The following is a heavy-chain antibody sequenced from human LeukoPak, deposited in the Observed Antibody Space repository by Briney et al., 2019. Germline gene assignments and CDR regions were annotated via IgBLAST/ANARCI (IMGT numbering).Heavy chain of an antibody. CDR3: ARRGTMIVVVGHYYFDY. D-gene: IGHD3-22*01. Sequence: GGSLRPSCAASGFTFSSYWMSWVRQAPGEGLEWVANIKQDGSEKYYVDSVKGRFTISRDNAKNSLYLQMNSLRAEDTAVYYCARRGTMIVVVGHYYFDYWGQGTLVTVSS. CDR1: GFTFSSYW. V-gene: IGHV3-7*01. CDR2: IKQDGSEK. J-gene: IGHJ4*02.